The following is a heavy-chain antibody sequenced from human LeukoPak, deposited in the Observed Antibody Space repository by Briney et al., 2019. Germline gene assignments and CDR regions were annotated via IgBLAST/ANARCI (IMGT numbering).Heavy chain of an antibody. D-gene: IGHD2-8*01. CDR1: GYTFTSYY. CDR3: ATTILLGDLYAFDY. CDR2: INPSGGTT. V-gene: IGHV1-46*01. Sequence: GASVKVSCKASGYTFTSYYMHWVRQAPGQGLEWMGIINPSGGTTGYAQKFQGRVTMTRDTSTSTVYMELSSLRSEDTAVYYCATTILLGDLYAFDYWGQGTLVTVSS. J-gene: IGHJ4*02.